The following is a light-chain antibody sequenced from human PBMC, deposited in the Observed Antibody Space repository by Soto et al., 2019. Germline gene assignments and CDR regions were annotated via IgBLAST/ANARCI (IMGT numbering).Light chain of an antibody. J-gene: IGLJ2*01. CDR2: SNN. CDR3: AAWDDSLNVV. Sequence: QAVVTQPPSASGTPGQRVTISCSGSSSNIGSNTVNWYQQLPGTAPKLLIYSNNQRPSGVPDRFSGSKSGTSASLAISGLQSVDEADYYCAAWDDSLNVVFGGGTKLTVL. V-gene: IGLV1-44*01. CDR1: SSNIGSNT.